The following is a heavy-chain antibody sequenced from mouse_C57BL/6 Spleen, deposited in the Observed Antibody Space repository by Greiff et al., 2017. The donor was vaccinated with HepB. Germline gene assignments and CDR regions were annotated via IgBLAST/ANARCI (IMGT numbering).Heavy chain of an antibody. Sequence: QVQLQQPGAELVMPGASVKLSCKASGYTFTSYWMHWVKQRPGQGLEWIGEIDPSDSYTNYNQKFKGKSTLTVDKSSSTAYMQLSSLTSEDSAVYYCARTYSNTSYYAMDYWGQGTSVTVSS. CDR1: GYTFTSYW. D-gene: IGHD2-5*01. CDR3: ARTYSNTSYYAMDY. CDR2: IDPSDSYT. V-gene: IGHV1-69*01. J-gene: IGHJ4*01.